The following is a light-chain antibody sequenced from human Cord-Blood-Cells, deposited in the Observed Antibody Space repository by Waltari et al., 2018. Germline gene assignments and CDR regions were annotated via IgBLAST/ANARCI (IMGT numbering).Light chain of an antibody. CDR1: NIGSKS. Sequence: SYVLTQPPSVSVAPGKTARITCGGNNIGSKSVHWYQQRQGQAPVLGIYYDSDRPSGIPGRFSGSNSGNTATLTISMVEAGDEADYYCQVWDSSSDHYVFGTGTKVTVL. J-gene: IGLJ1*01. V-gene: IGLV3-21*04. CDR3: QVWDSSSDHYV. CDR2: YDS.